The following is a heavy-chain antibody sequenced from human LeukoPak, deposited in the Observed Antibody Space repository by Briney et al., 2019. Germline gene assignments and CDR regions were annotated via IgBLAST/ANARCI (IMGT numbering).Heavy chain of an antibody. CDR2: ILPISGIA. CDR1: GGTFSSYA. D-gene: IGHD3-10*01. J-gene: IGHJ4*02. Sequence: ASVKVSCKASGGTFSSYAISWVRQAPGQGLEWMGGILPISGIADSAQRFQGRVTIIADESTTTAYMELSSLRSEDTAVYYCARTHYNASGSGFSAPSDYWGQGTLVTVSS. V-gene: IGHV1-69*01. CDR3: ARTHYNASGSGFSAPSDY.